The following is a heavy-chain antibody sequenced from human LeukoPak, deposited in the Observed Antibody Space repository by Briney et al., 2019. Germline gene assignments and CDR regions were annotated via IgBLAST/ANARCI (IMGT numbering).Heavy chain of an antibody. CDR1: GFTFSSYS. CDR3: ARVGYYGSGSYFHLDY. CDR2: ISSSSSYI. J-gene: IGHJ4*02. Sequence: GGSLRLPCAASGFTFSSYSMNWVRQAPGKGLEWVSSISSSSSYIYYADSVKGRFTISRDNAKNSLYLQMNSLRAEDTAVYYCARVGYYGSGSYFHLDYWGQGTLVTVSS. D-gene: IGHD3-10*01. V-gene: IGHV3-21*01.